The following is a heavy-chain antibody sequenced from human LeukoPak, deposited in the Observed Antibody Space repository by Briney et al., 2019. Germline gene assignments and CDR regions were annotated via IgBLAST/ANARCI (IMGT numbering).Heavy chain of an antibody. CDR2: ISAYNGNT. CDR1: GYTFTSYG. D-gene: IGHD3-22*01. CDR3: ARDTEVVVITGNYFDY. V-gene: IGHV1-18*01. J-gene: IGHJ4*02. Sequence: ASVKVSCKASGYTFTSYGISWVRQAPGQGLEWMGWISAYNGNTNYAQKLQGRVTMTTDTSTSTAYMELRSLRSDDTAVYYCARDTEVVVITGNYFDYWGQGTLVTVSS.